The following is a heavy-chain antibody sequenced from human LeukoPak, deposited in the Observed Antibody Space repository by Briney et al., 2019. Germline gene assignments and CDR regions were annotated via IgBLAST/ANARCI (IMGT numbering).Heavy chain of an antibody. J-gene: IGHJ4*02. Sequence: ASVKVSCKASGYTFTSYGISWVRQAPGQGLEWMGWISAYNGNTNYAQKLQGRVTMTTDTSTSTAYMELRSLRSDDTAVYYCARAMGELGYCSSTSCYVAPPDYWGQATLVTVSS. V-gene: IGHV1-18*04. D-gene: IGHD2-2*01. CDR2: ISAYNGNT. CDR1: GYTFTSYG. CDR3: ARAMGELGYCSSTSCYVAPPDY.